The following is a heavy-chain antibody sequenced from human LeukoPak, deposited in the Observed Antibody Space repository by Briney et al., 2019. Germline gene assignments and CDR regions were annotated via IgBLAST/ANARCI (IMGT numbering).Heavy chain of an antibody. V-gene: IGHV3-23*01. CDR3: AKTLIPVATIDEAYYYYYGMDV. CDR1: GFTFSSYA. Sequence: GGSLRLSCAASGFTFSSYAMSWVRQAPGKGLEWVSAISGSGGSTYYADSVKGRFTISRDNSMNTLYLQMNSLRAEDTAVYYCAKTLIPVATIDEAYYYYYGMDVWGQGTTVTVSS. D-gene: IGHD5-12*01. J-gene: IGHJ6*02. CDR2: ISGSGGST.